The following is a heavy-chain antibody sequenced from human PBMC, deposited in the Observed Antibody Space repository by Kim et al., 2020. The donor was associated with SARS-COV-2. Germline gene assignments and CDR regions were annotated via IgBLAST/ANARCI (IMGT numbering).Heavy chain of an antibody. V-gene: IGHV3-23*01. CDR3: AKDATRYNGWYYFDF. J-gene: IGHJ4*02. D-gene: IGHD6-19*01. CDR2: ISDSGGLT. Sequence: GGSLRLSCAASGFTFKTYAMGWVRQAPGKGLEWVSIISDSGGLTYYVDSVKGRFTISRDNSKNTLPLQMNSLRDEDTAVYYCAKDATRYNGWYYFDFWGQGTLVTVSS. CDR1: GFTFKTYA.